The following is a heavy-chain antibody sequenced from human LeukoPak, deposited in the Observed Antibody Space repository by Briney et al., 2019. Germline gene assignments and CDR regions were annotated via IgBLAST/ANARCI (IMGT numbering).Heavy chain of an antibody. CDR2: TYYSGST. D-gene: IGHD3/OR15-3a*01. CDR1: GGSISNYY. J-gene: IGHJ4*02. CDR3: ARDGTGPFDY. V-gene: IGHV4-59*12. Sequence: SETLSLTCTVSGGSISNYYWSWVRQPPGKGLEWIGYTYYSGSTNYNPSLKSRVTISVDTSKNQFSLKLSSVTAADTAVYYCARDGTGPFDYWGQGTLVTVSS.